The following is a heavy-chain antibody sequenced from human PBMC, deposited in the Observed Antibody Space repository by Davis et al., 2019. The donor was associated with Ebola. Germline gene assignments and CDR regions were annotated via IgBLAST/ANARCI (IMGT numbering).Heavy chain of an antibody. CDR1: GYTFTNYA. V-gene: IGHV7-4-1*02. CDR2: INTNTGDP. D-gene: IGHD3-9*01. Sequence: ASVKVSCKASGYTFTNYAMSWVRQAPGQGLEWMGWINTNTGDPTYAQDFTGRFVFSLDTAVSTAYLQISSLKTEDTAVFYCARGPASSDILIGYYVKWLDSWGQGTLVTVSS. CDR3: ARGPASSDILIGYYVKWLDS. J-gene: IGHJ5*01.